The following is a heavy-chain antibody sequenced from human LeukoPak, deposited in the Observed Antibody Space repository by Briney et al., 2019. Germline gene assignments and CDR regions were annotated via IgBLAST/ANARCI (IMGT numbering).Heavy chain of an antibody. D-gene: IGHD6-19*01. V-gene: IGHV3-11*05. CDR1: GITFSDYY. CDR3: ARGSSGWYYDY. CDR2: ISSSSSYT. Sequence: GESLRLSCAASGITFSDYYMSWIRQAPGKGLEWVSYISSSSSYTNYADSVKGRFTISRDNAKNSLYLQMNSLRAEDTAVYYCARGSSGWYYDYWGQGTLVTVSS. J-gene: IGHJ4*02.